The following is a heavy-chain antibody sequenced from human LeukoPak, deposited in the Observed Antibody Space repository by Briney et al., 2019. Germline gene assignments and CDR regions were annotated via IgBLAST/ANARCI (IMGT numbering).Heavy chain of an antibody. CDR2: IYPGGSIL. V-gene: IGHV5-51*01. Sequence: GESLRISCEGSGYIFTSYWVGWVRQMPGKGLEWMGIIYPGGSILHYSPSFQGQVTISADKSMSTAYLQWTSLKASDSAIYYCACRRYSDTWSDPWGQGTLVTVSS. CDR3: ACRRYSDTWSDP. CDR1: GYIFTSYW. D-gene: IGHD6-13*01. J-gene: IGHJ5*02.